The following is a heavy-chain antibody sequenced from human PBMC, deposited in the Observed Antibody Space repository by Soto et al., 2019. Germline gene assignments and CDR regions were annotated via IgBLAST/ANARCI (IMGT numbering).Heavy chain of an antibody. V-gene: IGHV1-2*02. J-gene: IGHJ6*02. CDR3: ARTVLRFMEWSSAYSHGMDV. Sequence: ASVKVSCKASGYTFTGYYVHWVRQAPGQGLEWMGWINPNNGDTNYAREFQGRATMTRDTSISTAYMDLSRLRSDDTAVYYCARTVLRFMEWSSAYSHGMDVWGQGTTVTVS. CDR2: INPNNGDT. D-gene: IGHD3-3*01. CDR1: GYTFTGYY.